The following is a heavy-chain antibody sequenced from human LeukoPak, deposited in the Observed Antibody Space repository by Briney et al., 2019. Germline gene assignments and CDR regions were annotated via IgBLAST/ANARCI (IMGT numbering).Heavy chain of an antibody. J-gene: IGHJ4*02. Sequence: GGSLRLSCAVSDFTFSDYAMSWVRQAPGRGLEWVSGISAGGGSTYYADSVKGRFTISRDNAKNSLYLQMNSLRAEDTAVYYCARGAAAAGTALFDYWGQGTLVTVSS. CDR2: ISAGGGST. V-gene: IGHV3-23*01. CDR1: DFTFSDYA. D-gene: IGHD6-13*01. CDR3: ARGAAAAGTALFDY.